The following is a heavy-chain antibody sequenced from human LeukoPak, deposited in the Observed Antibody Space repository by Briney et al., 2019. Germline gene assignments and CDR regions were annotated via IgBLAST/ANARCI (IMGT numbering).Heavy chain of an antibody. Sequence: PGGSLRLSCAASGFTFSSYWMSWVRQAPGKGLEWVANIKQDGSEKYYADSVKGRFTISRDNAKNSLYLQMNSLRAEDTAVYYCAKSGDTAMVSVYWGQGTLVTVSS. D-gene: IGHD5-18*01. CDR3: AKSGDTAMVSVY. CDR2: IKQDGSEK. V-gene: IGHV3-7*01. CDR1: GFTFSSYW. J-gene: IGHJ4*02.